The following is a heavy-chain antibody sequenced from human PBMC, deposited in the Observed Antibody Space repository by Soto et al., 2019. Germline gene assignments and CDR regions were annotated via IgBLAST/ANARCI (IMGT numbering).Heavy chain of an antibody. CDR3: ARIDDYGDYVAFDI. CDR1: GGSFSGYY. V-gene: IGHV4-34*01. Sequence: QVQLQQWGAGLLKPSETLSLTCAVYGGSFSGYYWSWIRQPPGKGLEWIGEINHSGSTNYNPSLKSRVTISVDTSKNQFSLKLSSVTATDTAVYYCARIDDYGDYVAFDIWAQGTMVTVSS. CDR2: INHSGST. D-gene: IGHD4-17*01. J-gene: IGHJ3*02.